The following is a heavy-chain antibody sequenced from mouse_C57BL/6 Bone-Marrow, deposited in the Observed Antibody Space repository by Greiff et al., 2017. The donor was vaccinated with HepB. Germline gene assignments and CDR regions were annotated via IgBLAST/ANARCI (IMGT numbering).Heavy chain of an antibody. CDR2: ISSGGDYI. CDR1: GFTFSSYA. J-gene: IGHJ1*03. CDR3: TRAGYYGSSFVWYFDV. V-gene: IGHV5-9-1*02. D-gene: IGHD1-1*01. Sequence: EVQLVESGEGLVKPGGSLKLSCAASGFTFSSYAMSWVRQTPEKRLEWVAYISSGGDYIYYADTVKGRFTISRDNARNTRYLQMSSMKSEDTAMYSCTRAGYYGSSFVWYFDVWGTGTTVTVSS.